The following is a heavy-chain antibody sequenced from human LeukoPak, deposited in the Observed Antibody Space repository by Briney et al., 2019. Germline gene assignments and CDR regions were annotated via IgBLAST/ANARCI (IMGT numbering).Heavy chain of an antibody. CDR2: IIPMFGRT. J-gene: IGHJ1*01. V-gene: IGHV1-69*13. CDR3: ARDQGLWFGELLPHGEYFQH. D-gene: IGHD3-10*01. CDR1: GGTFSVYA. Sequence: ASVKVSCKASGGTFSVYAFSWVRQAPGQGREWMGGIIPMFGRTNYAQTFQGRVTITADESTSTAYMELTSLRSDDTAVYYCARDQGLWFGELLPHGEYFQHWGQGTLVTVSS.